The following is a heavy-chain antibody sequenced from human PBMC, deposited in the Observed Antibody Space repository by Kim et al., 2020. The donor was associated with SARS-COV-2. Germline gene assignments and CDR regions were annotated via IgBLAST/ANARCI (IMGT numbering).Heavy chain of an antibody. CDR2: IYFSGST. J-gene: IGHJ6*02. CDR3: ARGQQTRYYYYGMDV. Sequence: SETLSLTCTVSGGSISSYYWSWIRQPSGKGLEWIGYIYFSGSTNYNPSLKSRVTISVDTSKNQFSLKLSSVTAADTAVYYCARGQQTRYYYYGMDVWGQGTTVTVSS. D-gene: IGHD6-13*01. CDR1: GGSISSYY. V-gene: IGHV4-59*13.